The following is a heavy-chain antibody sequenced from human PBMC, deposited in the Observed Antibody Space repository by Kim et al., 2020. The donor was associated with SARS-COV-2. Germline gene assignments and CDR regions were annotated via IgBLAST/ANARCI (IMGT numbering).Heavy chain of an antibody. D-gene: IGHD7-27*01. CDR2: ISSSSSYI. CDR3: ARDGTADWGSLDYFDY. V-gene: IGHV3-21*01. J-gene: IGHJ4*02. CDR1: GFTFSSYS. Sequence: GGSLRLSCAASGFTFSSYSMNWVRQAPGKGLEWVSSISSSSSYIYYADSVKGRFTISRDNAKNSLYLQMNSLRAEDTAVYYCARDGTADWGSLDYFDYWGQGTLVTVSS.